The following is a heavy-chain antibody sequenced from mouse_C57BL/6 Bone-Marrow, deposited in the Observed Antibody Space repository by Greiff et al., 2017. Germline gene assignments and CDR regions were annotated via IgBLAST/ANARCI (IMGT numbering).Heavy chain of an antibody. V-gene: IGHV1-69*01. CDR1: GYTFTSYW. CDR2: IDPSDSYT. CDR3: ARFGYD. D-gene: IGHD2-2*01. J-gene: IGHJ3*01. Sequence: QVQLKQPGAELVMPGASVKLSCKASGYTFTSYWMNWVKQRPGKGLEWIGEIDPSDSYTNYNQQFKGKSTLTVDKSSSTAYMQLSSLTSEDSAVYYCARFGYDWGQGTLVTVSA.